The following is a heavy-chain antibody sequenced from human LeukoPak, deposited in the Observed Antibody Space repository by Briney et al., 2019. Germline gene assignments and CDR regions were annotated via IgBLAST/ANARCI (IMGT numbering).Heavy chain of an antibody. V-gene: IGHV3-30*02. CDR1: GFTFSYYG. Sequence: QPGGSLRLSCAASGFTFSYYGMHWVRQAPGKGLEWVAAIQSDGSIEYYADSVKGRLIISRDNSKDTLFLQMNSLRADDTAVYYCANSGAGDDSSGYYPHTTLATLDYWGQGTLVTVSS. J-gene: IGHJ4*02. CDR3: ANSGAGDDSSGYYPHTTLATLDY. D-gene: IGHD3-22*01. CDR2: IQSDGSIE.